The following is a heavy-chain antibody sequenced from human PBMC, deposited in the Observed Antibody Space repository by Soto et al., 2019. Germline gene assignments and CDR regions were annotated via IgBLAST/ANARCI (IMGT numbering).Heavy chain of an antibody. J-gene: IGHJ4*02. CDR3: ARGGFIGTPPDY. D-gene: IGHD1-7*01. Sequence: ASVKVSCKASGYTFTSYDINWVRQATGQGLEWMGWVNPNSGNTGYAQKFQGRVTMTRNTSISTAYLQWRSLKPSDTAKYYCARGGFIGTPPDYWGQGTRVTVSS. V-gene: IGHV1-8*01. CDR2: VNPNSGNT. CDR1: GYTFTSYD.